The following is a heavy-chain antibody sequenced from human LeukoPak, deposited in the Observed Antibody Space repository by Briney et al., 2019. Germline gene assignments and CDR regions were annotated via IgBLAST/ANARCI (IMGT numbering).Heavy chain of an antibody. V-gene: IGHV5-51*01. Sequence: GESLKISCKGSGYSFTTCWIGWVRQMPGKGLEWMGIIYPGDSDTRYSPSFQGHVTISVDKSITTAYLQWSSLKASDTAMYYCARRGPSSGRDNWFDPWGQGTLVTVSS. CDR2: IYPGDSDT. CDR1: GYSFTTCW. CDR3: ARRGPSSGRDNWFDP. J-gene: IGHJ5*02. D-gene: IGHD6-19*01.